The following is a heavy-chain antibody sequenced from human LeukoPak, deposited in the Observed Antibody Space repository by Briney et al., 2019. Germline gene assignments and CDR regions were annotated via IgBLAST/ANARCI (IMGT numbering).Heavy chain of an antibody. Sequence: PGGSLRLSCAASGFTFSSYAMSWVRQTPGKGLEWVSAITGSGGTTYYADSVKGRFTISRDNSKNTLYLQMNSLRAEDTAVYYCAPGDTLVRFDPWGQGTLVIVSS. CDR2: ITGSGGTT. D-gene: IGHD3-10*01. V-gene: IGHV3-23*01. CDR1: GFTFSSYA. CDR3: APGDTLVRFDP. J-gene: IGHJ5*02.